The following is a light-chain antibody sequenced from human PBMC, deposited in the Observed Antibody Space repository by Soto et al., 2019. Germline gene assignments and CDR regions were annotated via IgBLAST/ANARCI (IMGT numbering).Light chain of an antibody. Sequence: QSALTQPASVSGSPGQSITISCTGTSSDVGGYKYVSWYQQHPGKAPKLMIYDVSNRPSGVSYRFSGSKSGNTASLTISGLQAEDEADDYCSSFTSSRTLYVFGTGTKLTVL. CDR3: SSFTSSRTLYV. J-gene: IGLJ1*01. V-gene: IGLV2-14*01. CDR1: SSDVGGYKY. CDR2: DVS.